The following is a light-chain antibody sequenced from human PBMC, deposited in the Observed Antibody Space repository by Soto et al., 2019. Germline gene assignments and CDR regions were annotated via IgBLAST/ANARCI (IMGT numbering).Light chain of an antibody. CDR2: EVS. J-gene: IGLJ2*01. CDR3: SSYAPTTYAV. Sequence: QSALTQPASVSGSPGQSITISCTGTSSDVGGSNFVSWYQQHPGKAPKLMIYEVSTRPSGVSHRFSGSKSGNTASLTISGLQAEDEADYYCSSYAPTTYAVFGGGTKLTVL. CDR1: SSDVGGSNF. V-gene: IGLV2-14*01.